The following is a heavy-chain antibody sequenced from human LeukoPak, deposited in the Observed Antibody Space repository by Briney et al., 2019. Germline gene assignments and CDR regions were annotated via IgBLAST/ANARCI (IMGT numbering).Heavy chain of an antibody. CDR3: VRDFRSADY. J-gene: IGHJ4*02. Sequence: GGSLRLSCAASGFTSSTYCMHWVRHAPGKGPMWVSRICPDGTVTNYADSVKARFIISRDNARNTVYLQMNSLRVEDTAVYYCVRDFRSADYWGQGTLVTVSS. CDR2: ICPDGTVT. V-gene: IGHV3-74*01. CDR1: GFTSSTYC.